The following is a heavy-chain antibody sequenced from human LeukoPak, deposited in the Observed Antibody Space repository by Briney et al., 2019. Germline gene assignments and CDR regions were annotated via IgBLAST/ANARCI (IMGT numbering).Heavy chain of an antibody. V-gene: IGHV4-59*12. J-gene: IGHJ6*03. CDR1: GGSISSYY. D-gene: IGHD1-26*01. CDR2: IHYSGST. Sequence: KTSETLSLTCTVSGGSISSYYWSWIRQPPGKGLEWIGYIHYSGSTHYNPSLKSRVTISVDTSKNQFSLKLSSVTAADTAVYYCARDLIVGATDLRYYYYYMDVWGKGTTVTISS. CDR3: ARDLIVGATDLRYYYYYMDV.